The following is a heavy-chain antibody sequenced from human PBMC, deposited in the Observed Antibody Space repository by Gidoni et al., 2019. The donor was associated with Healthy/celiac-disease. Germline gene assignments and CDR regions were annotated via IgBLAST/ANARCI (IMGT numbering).Heavy chain of an antibody. CDR3: ARPGVYDDSRNGAFDI. D-gene: IGHD3-22*01. J-gene: IGHJ3*02. CDR1: GGSISSSSYY. CDR2: IYYTGST. V-gene: IGHV4-39*01. Sequence: QLQLQESGPGLVTPSETLSLTCPVSGGSISSSSYYWVWIRQPPGKGLEWIGSIYYTGSTYYNPDLKSRVTISVDTSKNQCYLKLSTGTAADTAVYYCARPGVYDDSRNGAFDIWGQGTMVTVSS.